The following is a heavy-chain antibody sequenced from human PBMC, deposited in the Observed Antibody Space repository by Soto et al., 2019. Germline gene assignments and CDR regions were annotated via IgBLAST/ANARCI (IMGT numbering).Heavy chain of an antibody. V-gene: IGHV3-30-3*01. CDR1: GFTFSSYA. CDR2: ISYDGSNK. D-gene: IGHD3-3*01. J-gene: IGHJ4*02. CDR3: ARDAPYYDFWSGYLGY. Sequence: GGSLRLSCAASGFTFSSYAMHWVRQAPGKGLEWVAVISYDGSNKYYADSVKGRFTISRDNSKNTLYLQMNSLRAEDTAVYYCARDAPYYDFWSGYLGYWGQGTLVTVSS.